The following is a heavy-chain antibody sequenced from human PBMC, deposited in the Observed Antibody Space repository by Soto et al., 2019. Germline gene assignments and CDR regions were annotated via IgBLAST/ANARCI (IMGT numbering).Heavy chain of an antibody. V-gene: IGHV2-5*02. Sequence: QITLKESGPPLVKPTQTLTLTCTFSGFSLSTSGVGVGWIRQPPGKALEWLALIYWDDDKRYSPSLKSRLTSTKDTSKNQVVLTMTNMDPVDTATYYCAHSPYDYVEADWFDPWGQGTLVTVSS. CDR1: GFSLSTSGVG. CDR3: AHSPYDYVEADWFDP. CDR2: IYWDDDK. D-gene: IGHD3-16*01. J-gene: IGHJ5*02.